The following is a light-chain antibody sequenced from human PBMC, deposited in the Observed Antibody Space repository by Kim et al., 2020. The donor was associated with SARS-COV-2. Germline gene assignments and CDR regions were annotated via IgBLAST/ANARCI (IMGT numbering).Light chain of an antibody. V-gene: IGLV2-14*03. CDR2: DVS. Sequence: LPASVSGSPGQSITISCTGTSSDVGGYNYVSWYQQHPGKAPKLMIYDVSNRPSGVSNRFSGSKSGNTASLTISGLQAEDEADYYCSSYTSSSTNVF. CDR3: SSYTSSSTNV. CDR1: SSDVGGYNY. J-gene: IGLJ1*01.